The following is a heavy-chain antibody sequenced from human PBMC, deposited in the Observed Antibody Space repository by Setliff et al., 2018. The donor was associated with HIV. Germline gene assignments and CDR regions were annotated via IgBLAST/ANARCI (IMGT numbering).Heavy chain of an antibody. Sequence: SETLSLTCSVSGSSISSNSYWWAWIRQPPGKGLEYIGTIYHRGGTFNNPSLKSRVVVSVDTSKNQFSLKLTSVTAADTATYYCARDTGVNVAPDGRGYHTFDFWGRGTMVTVPS. CDR2: IYHRGGT. D-gene: IGHD2-8*02. CDR1: GSSISSNSY. J-gene: IGHJ3*01. V-gene: IGHV4-38-2*02. CDR3: ARDTGVNVAPDGRGYHTFDF.